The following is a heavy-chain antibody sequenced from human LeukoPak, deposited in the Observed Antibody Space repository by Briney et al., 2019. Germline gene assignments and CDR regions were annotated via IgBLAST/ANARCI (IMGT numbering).Heavy chain of an antibody. V-gene: IGHV3-9*01. Sequence: GRSLRLSCAASGFTFDDYAMHWVRQAPGKGLEWVSGISWNSGSIGYADSVKGRFTISRDNAKNSLYLQMSSLRAEDTALYYCAKDTYYDFWSGYYGAYYFDYWGQGTLVTVSS. CDR1: GFTFDDYA. CDR3: AKDTYYDFWSGYYGAYYFDY. D-gene: IGHD3-3*01. J-gene: IGHJ4*02. CDR2: ISWNSGSI.